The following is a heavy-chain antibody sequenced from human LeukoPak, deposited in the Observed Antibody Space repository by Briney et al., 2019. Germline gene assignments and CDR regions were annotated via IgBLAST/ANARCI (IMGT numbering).Heavy chain of an antibody. CDR1: RFTFSTYL. D-gene: IGHD3-3*02. J-gene: IGHJ3*02. Sequence: GGSLRLSCVASRFTFSTYLMSWVCEAPGKGVGRVANIVVVGSDKYYVDSVKGRLTIARDNAKNSLYLQMNSLGVKDTAVYYCASDPFTISAYDAFNIWGQGAVVTASS. V-gene: IGHV3-7*01. CDR3: ASDPFTISAYDAFNI. CDR2: IVVVGSDK.